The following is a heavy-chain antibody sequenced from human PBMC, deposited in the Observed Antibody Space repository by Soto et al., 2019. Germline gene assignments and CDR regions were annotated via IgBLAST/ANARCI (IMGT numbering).Heavy chain of an antibody. CDR3: ARRPSGEYNWFDP. Sequence: PSETLSLTCTVSGGSISSYYWSWIRQPPGKGLEWIGYMYYSGSTNYNPSLKSRVTISVDTSKNQFSLKLSSVTAADTAVYYCARRPSGEYNWFDPWGQGTLVTVSS. CDR2: MYYSGST. J-gene: IGHJ5*02. CDR1: GGSISSYY. V-gene: IGHV4-59*01.